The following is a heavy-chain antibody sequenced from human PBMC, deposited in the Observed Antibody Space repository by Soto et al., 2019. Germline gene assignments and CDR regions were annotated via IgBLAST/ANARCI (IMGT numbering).Heavy chain of an antibody. J-gene: IGHJ4*02. D-gene: IGHD2-15*01. CDR2: IKSKTDGGTT. CDR3: TTGGAHSGGNPAFDY. CDR1: GFTFSNAW. V-gene: IGHV3-15*01. Sequence: PGGSLRLSCAASGFTFSNAWMSWVRQAPGKGLEWVGRIKSKTDGGTTDYAAPVKGRFTISRDDSKNTLYLQMNSLKTEDTAVYYCTTGGAHSGGNPAFDYWGQETLVTVSS.